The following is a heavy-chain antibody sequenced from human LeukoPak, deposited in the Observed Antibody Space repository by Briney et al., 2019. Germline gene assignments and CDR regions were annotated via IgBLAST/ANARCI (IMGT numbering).Heavy chain of an antibody. J-gene: IGHJ5*02. D-gene: IGHD6-13*01. Sequence: SETLSLTCAVYGGSFSGYYWSWIRQPPGKGLEWIGEINHSGSTNYNPSLKSRVTISVDTSKNQFSLKLSSVTAADTAVYYCARFSQGSWYTLKGNNWFDPWGQGTLVTVSS. CDR3: ARFSQGSWYTLKGNNWFDP. CDR1: GGSFSGYY. V-gene: IGHV4-34*01. CDR2: INHSGST.